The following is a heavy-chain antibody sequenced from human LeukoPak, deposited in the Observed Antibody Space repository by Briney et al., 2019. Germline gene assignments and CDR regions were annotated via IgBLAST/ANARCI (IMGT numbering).Heavy chain of an antibody. D-gene: IGHD1-26*01. CDR1: GFTFSSYY. V-gene: IGHV3-74*01. CDR3: AQGGSPGAFDY. Sequence: GGSLRPSCAASGFTFSSYYMHWVRQAPGKGLLWVSRINGDGSSTKYADSVKGRFTISRDNAKNTLYLQMNSLRAEDTSVYYCAQGGSPGAFDYWGQGTLVTVSS. CDR2: INGDGSST. J-gene: IGHJ4*02.